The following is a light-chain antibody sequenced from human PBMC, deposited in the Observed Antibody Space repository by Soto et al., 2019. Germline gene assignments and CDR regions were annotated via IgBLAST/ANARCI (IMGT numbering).Light chain of an antibody. V-gene: IGKV1-5*01. J-gene: IGKJ1*01. CDR3: QQYSRYWT. Sequence: DIQMTQSPSTLSASVGDRVTNTCRASQSVSRWLAWYQQKPGKAPNLLIYDASTLQSGVPPRFSGSGSGTEFTLTVSSLQPDDFATYYCQQYSRYWTFGQGTKVDIK. CDR2: DAS. CDR1: QSVSRW.